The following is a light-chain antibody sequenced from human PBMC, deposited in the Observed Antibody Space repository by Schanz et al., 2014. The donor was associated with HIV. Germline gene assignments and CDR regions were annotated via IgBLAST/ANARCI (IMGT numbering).Light chain of an antibody. Sequence: IQLTQSPSSLSASVGDRVTITCRASQGIRSYLAWYQQKPGKAPKLLIYAASTLQSGVPSRFSGSGSGTDFTLTISSLQPDDSATYYCQHYDSYPWTFGQGTKVEI. V-gene: IGKV1-9*01. CDR2: AAS. CDR3: QHYDSYPWT. J-gene: IGKJ1*01. CDR1: QGIRSY.